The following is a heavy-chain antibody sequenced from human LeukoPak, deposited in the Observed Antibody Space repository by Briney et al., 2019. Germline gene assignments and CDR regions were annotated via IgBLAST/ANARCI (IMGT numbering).Heavy chain of an antibody. D-gene: IGHD3-16*01. Sequence: GGSLRLSCAASGFTFSTYWMSWVRQAPGKGLEWVANIKEDGSEKNYVDSVKGRFTISRDNARNSLYLQMSSLRAEDTAVYYCLRGRSPSYGYFDCWGQGVLVTVSS. J-gene: IGHJ4*02. CDR1: GFTFSTYW. V-gene: IGHV3-7*01. CDR3: LRGRSPSYGYFDC. CDR2: IKEDGSEK.